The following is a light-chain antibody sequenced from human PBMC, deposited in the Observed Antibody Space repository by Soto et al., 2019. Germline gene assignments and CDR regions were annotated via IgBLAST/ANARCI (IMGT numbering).Light chain of an antibody. Sequence: DIVLTQSPGTLSLSPGERATLSCRASQSVSGNFLAWYQEKAGQTPRLLIDGASTRPTGIPDRFSGSGSGTDFTLTISRLEPEDFAVYYCRQYGRSLGFAFGGGTKVDIK. CDR1: QSVSGNF. CDR2: GAS. V-gene: IGKV3-20*01. CDR3: RQYGRSLGFA. J-gene: IGKJ4*01.